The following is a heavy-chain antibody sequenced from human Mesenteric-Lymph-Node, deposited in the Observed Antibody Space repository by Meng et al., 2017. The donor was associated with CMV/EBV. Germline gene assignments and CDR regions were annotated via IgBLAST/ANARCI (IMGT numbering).Heavy chain of an antibody. D-gene: IGHD3-16*01. CDR2: INPNSGST. CDR1: GYTFTGYY. CDR3: ARAHVLAYDYYGMDV. J-gene: IGHJ6*02. V-gene: IGHV1-2*02. Sequence: ASVKVSCKASGYTFTGYYIHWVRQAPGQGLEWMGWINPNSGSTNYAQKLQGRVTMTRDTSISTAYMELSRLRSDDTAVYYCARAHVLAYDYYGMDVWGQGTTVTVSS.